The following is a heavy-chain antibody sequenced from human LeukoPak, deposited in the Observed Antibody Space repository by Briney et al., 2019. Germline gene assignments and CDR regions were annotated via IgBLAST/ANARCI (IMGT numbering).Heavy chain of an antibody. V-gene: IGHV1-69*05. CDR3: ARGDSGYDYGFDN. CDR2: IIPIFGTT. D-gene: IGHD5-12*01. CDR1: GGTFSSHA. J-gene: IGHJ4*02. Sequence: AASVKVSFKASGGTFSSHAISWVRQAPGQGGEWVGGIIPIFGTTNYAQKFQGRVTITTDESTSTGYMELRSLRSDDTAVYYCARGDSGYDYGFDNWGQGTLVTVSS.